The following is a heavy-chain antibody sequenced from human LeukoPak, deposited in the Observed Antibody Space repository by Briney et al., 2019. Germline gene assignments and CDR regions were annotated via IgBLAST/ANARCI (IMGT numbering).Heavy chain of an antibody. V-gene: IGHV6-1*01. J-gene: IGHJ4*02. D-gene: IGHD6-13*01. CDR1: GDSVSSNSAA. CDR2: SYYRSKWYN. CDR3: ARDWGRGRQQLVPLDY. Sequence: SQTLSLICAISGDSVSSNSAAWNWIRQSPSRGLEWLGRSYYRSKWYNDYAVSVNSRITINPDTSKNQFSLQLNSVTPEDTAVYYCARDWGRGRQQLVPLDYWGQGTLVTVSS.